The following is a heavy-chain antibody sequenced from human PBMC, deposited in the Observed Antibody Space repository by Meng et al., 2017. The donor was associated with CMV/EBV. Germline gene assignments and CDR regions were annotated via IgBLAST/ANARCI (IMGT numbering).Heavy chain of an antibody. V-gene: IGHV1-8*01. Sequence: ASVKVSCKASGYTFTSYDINWVRQATGQGLEWMGWMNPNSGKTGYAQKFQGRVTMTRNTSISTAYMELSSLRSEDTAVYYCARERVVVPAASYGRWFDPWGQGTLVTVSS. CDR2: MNPNSGKT. CDR3: ARERVVVPAASYGRWFDP. D-gene: IGHD2-2*01. J-gene: IGHJ5*02. CDR1: GYTFTSYD.